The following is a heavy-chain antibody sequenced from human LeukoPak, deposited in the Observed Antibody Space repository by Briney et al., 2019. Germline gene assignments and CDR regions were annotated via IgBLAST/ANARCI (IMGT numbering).Heavy chain of an antibody. J-gene: IGHJ4*02. D-gene: IGHD2-21*01. CDR2: ISGSGGST. V-gene: IGHV3-23*01. CDR3: AKTDRWLVIANFDY. CDR1: GFTFSSYA. Sequence: PGGSLRLSCAASGFTFSSYAMSWVRQAPGKGLDWVSAISGSGGSTYYADSVKGRFTISRDNSKNTLYLQMNSLRAEDTAVYYCAKTDRWLVIANFDYWGQGTLVTVSS.